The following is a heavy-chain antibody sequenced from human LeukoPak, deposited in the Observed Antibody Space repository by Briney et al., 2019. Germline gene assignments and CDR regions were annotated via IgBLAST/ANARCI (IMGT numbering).Heavy chain of an antibody. Sequence: ASVKVSCKASGYTFTSYGISWVRQAPGQGLEWMGWISAYNGNTNYAQKLQGRVTMTTDTSTDTAYMELSSLRSEDTAVYYCATMISPDWPIVDYWGQGTLVTVSS. CDR2: ISAYNGNT. D-gene: IGHD3-22*01. J-gene: IGHJ4*02. CDR3: ATMISPDWPIVDY. CDR1: GYTFTSYG. V-gene: IGHV1-18*01.